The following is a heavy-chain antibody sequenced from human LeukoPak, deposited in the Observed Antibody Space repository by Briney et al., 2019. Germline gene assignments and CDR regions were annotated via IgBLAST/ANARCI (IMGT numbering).Heavy chain of an antibody. CDR3: ARRITMVRGVTN. D-gene: IGHD3-10*01. J-gene: IGHJ4*02. CDR2: IYYSGST. Sequence: PSETLSLTCTVSGGSISSYYWSWIRQPPGKGLEWIGYIYYSGSTNYNPSLKSRVTISVDTSKNQFSLKLSSVTAADTAVYYCARRITMVRGVTNWGQGTLVTVSS. V-gene: IGHV4-59*08. CDR1: GGSISSYY.